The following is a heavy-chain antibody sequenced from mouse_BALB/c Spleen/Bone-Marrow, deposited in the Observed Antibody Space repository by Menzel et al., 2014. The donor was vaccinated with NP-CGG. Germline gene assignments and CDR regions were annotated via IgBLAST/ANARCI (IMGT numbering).Heavy chain of an antibody. CDR3: ASYYYGRYFDV. J-gene: IGHJ1*01. D-gene: IGHD1-1*01. Sequence: VQLKQSGAELVKPGASVKLSCTASGFNIKDTYMHWVKQRPEQGLEWIGRIDPANGNTKYDPEFQGKATITADTSSNTAYLQLSSLTSEDTAVYYCASYYYGRYFDVWGAGTTVTVSS. V-gene: IGHV14-3*02. CDR1: GFNIKDTY. CDR2: IDPANGNT.